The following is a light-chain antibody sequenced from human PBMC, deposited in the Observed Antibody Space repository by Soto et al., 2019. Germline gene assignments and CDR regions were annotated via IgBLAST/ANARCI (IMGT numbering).Light chain of an antibody. Sequence: QSVLTQPPSASGTPGQRITISCSGSNSNIGANTVNWFQQLPGMAPRLLISTNNQRPSGVPDRFSASKSGTSGSLAISGLQAEDEADYYCASWEDRLNGVVFGGGTKLTVL. CDR1: NSNIGANT. V-gene: IGLV1-44*01. J-gene: IGLJ2*01. CDR2: TNN. CDR3: ASWEDRLNGVV.